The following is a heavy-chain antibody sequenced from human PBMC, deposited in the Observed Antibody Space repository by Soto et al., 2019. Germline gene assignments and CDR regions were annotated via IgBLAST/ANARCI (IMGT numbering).Heavy chain of an antibody. J-gene: IGHJ6*02. CDR1: GYTFTSYD. V-gene: IGHV1-8*01. CDR3: ARQDGTMVRGVMPLDYYYGMDV. CDR2: MNPNSGNT. D-gene: IGHD3-10*01. Sequence: ASVKVSCKASGYTFTSYDINWVRQATGQGXEWMGWMNPNSGNTGYAQKFQGRVTMTRNTSISTAYMELSSLRPEDTAVYYCARQDGTMVRGVMPLDYYYGMDVWGQGTTVTVCS.